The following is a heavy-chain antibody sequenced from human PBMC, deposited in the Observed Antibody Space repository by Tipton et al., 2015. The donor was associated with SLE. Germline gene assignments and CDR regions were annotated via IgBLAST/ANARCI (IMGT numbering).Heavy chain of an antibody. Sequence: GLVKPSETLSLPCTVSGGSFSSSSYYWGWIRQPPGRGLGWIGTIYYSGSTYYNSSLESRVTISIDTSRNQFSLKLTSVTAADTAVYYCARSDGGYWGQGTLVTVSS. CDR2: IYYSGST. CDR3: ARSDGGY. CDR1: GGSFSSSSYY. V-gene: IGHV4-39*07. J-gene: IGHJ4*02. D-gene: IGHD3-16*01.